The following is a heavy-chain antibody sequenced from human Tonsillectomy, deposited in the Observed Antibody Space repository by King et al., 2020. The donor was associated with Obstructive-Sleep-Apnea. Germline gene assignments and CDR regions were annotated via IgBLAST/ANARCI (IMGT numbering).Heavy chain of an antibody. Sequence: VRLVESGGGVVQPGRSLRLSCAASGFTFSSYGMHWVRQAPGKGLEWVAVMWDDGSNKYYTDSVKGRFTISRDNSKNTLHLQMNSLRAEDTAVYFCAKDDDFGVIADWGQGTLVTVSS. V-gene: IGHV3-33*06. CDR3: AKDDDFGVIAD. D-gene: IGHD3-3*01. CDR1: GFTFSSYG. J-gene: IGHJ4*02. CDR2: MWDDGSNK.